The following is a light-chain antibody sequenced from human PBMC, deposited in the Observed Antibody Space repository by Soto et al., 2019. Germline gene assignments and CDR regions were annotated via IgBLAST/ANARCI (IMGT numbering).Light chain of an antibody. V-gene: IGKV3-20*01. J-gene: IGKJ5*01. CDR1: QTVTSNY. CDR2: GAS. CDR3: QQYGSSPTT. Sequence: EIVLTQSPGTLSSSPGERATLSCRASQTVTSNYLAWYQQKPGQAPRLLFFGASIRATGLPDRFSGGGSGTDFTLTISRLEPEDFAVYYCQQYGSSPTTFGQGTRLEIK.